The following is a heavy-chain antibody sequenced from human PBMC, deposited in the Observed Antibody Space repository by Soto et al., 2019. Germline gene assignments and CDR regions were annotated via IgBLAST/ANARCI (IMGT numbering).Heavy chain of an antibody. D-gene: IGHD6-19*01. Sequence: EVQLLESGGGLVQPGGSLRLSCAASGFTFSSYAMSWVRQAPGKGLEWVSAISGSGGSTYYADSVKGRFTISRDNSKNTLYLQMNSLRAEDTAVYYCAKCAVVAGTEYYYYGMDVWGQGTTVTVSS. CDR3: AKCAVVAGTEYYYYGMDV. V-gene: IGHV3-23*01. CDR1: GFTFSSYA. CDR2: ISGSGGST. J-gene: IGHJ6*02.